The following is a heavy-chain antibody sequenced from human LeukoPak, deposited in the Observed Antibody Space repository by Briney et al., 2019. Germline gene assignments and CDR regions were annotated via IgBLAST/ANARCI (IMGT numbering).Heavy chain of an antibody. CDR3: ARLTSLVVVVAASDY. J-gene: IGHJ4*02. CDR1: GYTFTGYY. D-gene: IGHD2-15*01. CDR2: INPNSGGT. Sequence: GASVKVSCKASGYTFTGYYMHWVRQAPGQGLEWMGWINPNSGGTNYAQKFQGRVTMTRDTSISTAYMELSRLRSDDTAVYYCARLTSLVVVVAASDYWGQGTLVTVSS. V-gene: IGHV1-2*02.